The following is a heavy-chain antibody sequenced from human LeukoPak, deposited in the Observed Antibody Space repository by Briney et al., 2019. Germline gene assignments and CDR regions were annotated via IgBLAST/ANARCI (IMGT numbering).Heavy chain of an antibody. J-gene: IGHJ4*02. CDR3: ARRGVGGFGELFDY. D-gene: IGHD3-10*01. CDR1: GGSISSSSYY. V-gene: IGHV4-39*01. CDR2: IYYSGST. Sequence: PSETLSLTCTVSGGSISSSSYYWGWIRQPPGKGLEWIGSIYYSGSTYYNPSLKSRVTISVDTSKNQFSLKLSSVTAADTAVYYCARRGVGGFGELFDYWGQGTLVTVSS.